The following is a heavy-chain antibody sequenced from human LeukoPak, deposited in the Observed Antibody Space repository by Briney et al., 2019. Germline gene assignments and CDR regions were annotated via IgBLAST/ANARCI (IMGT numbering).Heavy chain of an antibody. D-gene: IGHD2-2*01. CDR3: IVVVVPSAFWHFDL. Sequence: GGSLRLSCATSGFTFTHYGFHGGGEAPGKGREGVAVLSADGSKRYYGDSVKGRFTISRDDSKNTVFLQMNSLTVEDTAVYYCIVVVVPSAFWHFDLWGRGNLVTVSS. J-gene: IGHJ2*01. CDR1: GFTFTHYG. V-gene: IGHV3-33*03. CDR2: LSADGSKR.